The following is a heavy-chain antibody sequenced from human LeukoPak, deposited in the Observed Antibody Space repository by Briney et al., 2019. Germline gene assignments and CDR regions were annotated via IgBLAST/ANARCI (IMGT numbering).Heavy chain of an antibody. J-gene: IGHJ4*02. CDR1: GFTVSSSY. CDR3: ASGELRYFDWARAYFDY. Sequence: PGGSLRLSCAASGFTVSSSYMSWVRQAPGKGLEWVSGIFRGDATRYAESVKGRFTISRDNSKNMVYLQMNSLRAEDTAVYYCASGELRYFDWARAYFDYWGQGILVIVSS. CDR2: IFRGDAT. D-gene: IGHD3-9*01. V-gene: IGHV3-53*01.